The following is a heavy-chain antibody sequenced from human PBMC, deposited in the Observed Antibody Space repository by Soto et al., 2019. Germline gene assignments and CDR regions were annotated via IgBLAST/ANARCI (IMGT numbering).Heavy chain of an antibody. CDR2: IYHSGST. CDR3: ATWEDSSGYRRRGYFDL. CDR1: GGSISSSNW. Sequence: QVQLQESGPGLVKPSGTLSLTCAVSGGSISSSNWWSWVRQPPGKGLEWIGEIYHSGSTNYNPSLRSRVTISVDKSKIQFSLKLSSVTAADTAVYYCATWEDSSGYRRRGYFDLWGRGTLVTVSS. J-gene: IGHJ2*01. D-gene: IGHD3-22*01. V-gene: IGHV4-4*02.